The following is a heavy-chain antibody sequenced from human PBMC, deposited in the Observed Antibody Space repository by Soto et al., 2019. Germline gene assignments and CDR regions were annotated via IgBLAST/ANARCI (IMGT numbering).Heavy chain of an antibody. V-gene: IGHV3-30*18. CDR2: ISYDGSNK. J-gene: IGHJ4*02. Sequence: QVQLVESGGGVVQPGRSLRLSCAASGFTFSSYGMHWVRQAPGKGLEWVAVISYDGSNKYYADSVKGRFTISRDNSKNTLYLQMNSLRAEDTAVYYFAKEADFWSGYLDYWGQGTLVTVSS. D-gene: IGHD3-3*01. CDR1: GFTFSSYG. CDR3: AKEADFWSGYLDY.